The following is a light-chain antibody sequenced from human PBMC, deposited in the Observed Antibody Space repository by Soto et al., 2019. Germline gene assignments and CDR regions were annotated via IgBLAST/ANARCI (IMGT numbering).Light chain of an antibody. J-gene: IGKJ1*01. CDR2: AAS. CDR3: QQTLSVPRT. Sequence: DIQMTQSPRFLSASVGDRVTITCRAIQNIRTYLTWYQQKPGKGPTVLIYAASTLQRGVPSRFSGSTTGTDFTLTITGLQPEDSATYYCQQTLSVPRTFGLGTKVDIK. CDR1: QNIRTY. V-gene: IGKV1-39*01.